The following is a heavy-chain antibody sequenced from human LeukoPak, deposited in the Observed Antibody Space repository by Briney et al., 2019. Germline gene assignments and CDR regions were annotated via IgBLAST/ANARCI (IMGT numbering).Heavy chain of an antibody. CDR1: GGSISSYY. CDR3: ARRDPDTAMVSYYFDY. J-gene: IGHJ4*02. V-gene: IGHV4-59*08. CDR2: IYYSGST. D-gene: IGHD5-18*01. Sequence: SETLSLTCTVSGGSISSYYWSWIRQPPGKGLEWIGYIYYSGSTNYNPSLKSRVTMSADTSKNQFSLNLSSVTAADTAVYYCARRDPDTAMVSYYFDYWGQGTLVTVSS.